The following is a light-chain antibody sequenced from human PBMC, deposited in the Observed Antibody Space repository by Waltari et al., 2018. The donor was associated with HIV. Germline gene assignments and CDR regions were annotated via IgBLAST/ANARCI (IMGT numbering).Light chain of an antibody. CDR3: SSYTSSSTLVV. CDR1: SSDVRGSNY. V-gene: IGLV2-14*01. Sequence: QSALTQPASVSGSPGQSITISCTGPSSDVRGSNYVPWYQQHPGKAPKLMIYEVSNRPSGVSNRFSGSKSGNTASLTIAGLQAEDEADYYCSSYTSSSTLVVFGGGTKLTVL. CDR2: EVS. J-gene: IGLJ2*01.